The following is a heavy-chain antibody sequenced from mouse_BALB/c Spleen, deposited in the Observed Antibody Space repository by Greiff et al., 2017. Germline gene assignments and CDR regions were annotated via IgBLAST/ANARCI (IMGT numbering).Heavy chain of an antibody. J-gene: IGHJ4*01. CDR2: IWTGGGT. Sequence: VKLVESGPGLVAPSQSLSITCTVSGFSLTSYDISWIRQPPGKGLEWLGVIWTGGGTNYNSAFMSRLSISKDNSKSQVFLKMNSLQTDDTAIYYCARKEGGSSYYYAMDYWGQGTSVTVSS. CDR3: ARKEGGSSYYYAMDY. CDR1: GFSLTSYD. V-gene: IGHV2-9-2*01.